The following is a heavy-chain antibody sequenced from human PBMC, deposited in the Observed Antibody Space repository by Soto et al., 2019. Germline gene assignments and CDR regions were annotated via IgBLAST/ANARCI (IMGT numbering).Heavy chain of an antibody. V-gene: IGHV1-18*01. D-gene: IGHD6-13*01. CDR2: ISAYNGNT. Sequence: GASVKVSCKASGYTFTSYGISWVLQAPGQGLEWMGWISAYNGNTNYAQKLQGRVTMTTDTSTSTAYMELRSLRSDDTAVYYCARVLLFQQLVPGAFDYWGQGTLVTVSS. J-gene: IGHJ4*02. CDR1: GYTFTSYG. CDR3: ARVLLFQQLVPGAFDY.